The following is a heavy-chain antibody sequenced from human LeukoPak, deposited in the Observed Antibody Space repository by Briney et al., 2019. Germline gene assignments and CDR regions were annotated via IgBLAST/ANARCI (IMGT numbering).Heavy chain of an antibody. D-gene: IGHD5-12*01. V-gene: IGHV1-2*02. CDR3: ARNSQGGYDFYWFDP. CDR2: INPNSGGT. CDR1: GYTFTGYY. J-gene: IGHJ5*02. Sequence: GASVKVSCKASGYTFTGYYMHWVRQAPGQGLEWMGWINPNSGGTNYAQKFQGRVTMTRDTSISTAYMELSRLRSDDTAVYYCARNSQGGYDFYWFDPWGQGTLVTVSS.